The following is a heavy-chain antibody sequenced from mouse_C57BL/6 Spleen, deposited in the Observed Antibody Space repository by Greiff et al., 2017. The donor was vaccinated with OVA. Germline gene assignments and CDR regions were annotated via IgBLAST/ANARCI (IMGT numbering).Heavy chain of an antibody. CDR3: ARSDYPYYYAMDY. CDR2: INPSNGGT. Sequence: QVQLQQPGTELVKPGASVKLSCKASGYTFTSYWMHGVKQRPGQGLEWIGNINPSNGGTNYNEKFKSKATLTVDKSSSTAYMQLSSLTSEDSAVYYCARSDYPYYYAMDYWGQGTSVTVSS. D-gene: IGHD2-4*01. CDR1: GYTFTSYW. V-gene: IGHV1-53*01. J-gene: IGHJ4*01.